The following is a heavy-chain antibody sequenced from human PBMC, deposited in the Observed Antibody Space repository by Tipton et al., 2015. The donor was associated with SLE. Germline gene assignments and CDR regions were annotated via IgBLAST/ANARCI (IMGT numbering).Heavy chain of an antibody. D-gene: IGHD3-22*01. J-gene: IGHJ4*02. CDR3: AKDDSSGGY. CDR1: GFTFSSYA. V-gene: IGHV3-23*03. CDR2: IYSGGST. Sequence: GSLRLSCAASGFTFSSYAMSWVRQAPGKGLEWVSVIYSGGSTYYADSVKGRFAISRDNSKNTLYLQMNSLRAEDTAVYYCAKDDSSGGYWGQGTLVTVSS.